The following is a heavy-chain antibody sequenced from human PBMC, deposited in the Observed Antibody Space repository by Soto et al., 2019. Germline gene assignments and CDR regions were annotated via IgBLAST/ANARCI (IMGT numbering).Heavy chain of an antibody. CDR1: GYTFTSYG. J-gene: IGHJ4*02. CDR2: ISAYNGNT. D-gene: IGHD4-17*01. V-gene: IGHV1-18*01. CDR3: ARERGYGDYDSGY. Sequence: QVHLVQSGAELTKPGASVKVSCKDSGYTFTSYGISWVLQAPGQGLECMGWISAYNGNTNYAQKLQGRVTMTTDTSTSTEYMELRSLRSDDTAVYYCARERGYGDYDSGYWGQGTLVTVSS.